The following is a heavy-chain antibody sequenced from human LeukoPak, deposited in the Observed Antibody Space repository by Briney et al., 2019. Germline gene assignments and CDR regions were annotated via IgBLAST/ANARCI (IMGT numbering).Heavy chain of an antibody. CDR1: GYTFTSYY. V-gene: IGHV1-18*04. CDR2: ISAYNGNT. J-gene: IGHJ5*02. CDR3: TLRGTLGDWFDP. Sequence: ASVKVSCKASGYTFTSYYMHWVRQAPGQGLEWMGWISAYNGNTNYAQKLQGRVTMTTDTSTSTAYMELRSLRSDDTAVYYCTLRGTLGDWFDPWGQGTLVTVSS.